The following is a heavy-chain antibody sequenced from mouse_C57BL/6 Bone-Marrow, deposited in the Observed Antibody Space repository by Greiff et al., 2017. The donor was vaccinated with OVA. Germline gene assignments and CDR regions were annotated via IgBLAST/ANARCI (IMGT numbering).Heavy chain of an antibody. J-gene: IGHJ1*03. V-gene: IGHV1-64*01. CDR2: IHPNSGST. D-gene: IGHD1-1*02. Sequence: QVHVKQPGAELVKPGASVKLSCKASGYTFTSYWMHWVKQRPGQGLEWIGMIHPNSGSTNYNEKFKSKATLTVDKSSSTAYMQLSSLTSEDSAVYYSARKVVRRYFDVWGTGTTVTVSS. CDR3: ARKVVRRYFDV. CDR1: GYTFTSYW.